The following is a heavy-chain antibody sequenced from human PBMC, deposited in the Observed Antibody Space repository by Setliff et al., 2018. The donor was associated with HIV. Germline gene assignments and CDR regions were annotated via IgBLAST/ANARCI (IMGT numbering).Heavy chain of an antibody. CDR2: IRSKTDGGTT. CDR1: GFTFSDAW. V-gene: IGHV3-15*01. D-gene: IGHD3-10*01. CDR3: TTNRRVEDQFGYYYYYMDV. Sequence: PGGSLRLSCAASGFTFSDAWMTWVRQAPGKGLEWVGRIRSKTDGGTTDYAAPVKGRFTISRDDSKNTLYLQMNSLKTEDTAVYYCTTNRRVEDQFGYYYYYMDVWDKGTTVTVSS. J-gene: IGHJ6*03.